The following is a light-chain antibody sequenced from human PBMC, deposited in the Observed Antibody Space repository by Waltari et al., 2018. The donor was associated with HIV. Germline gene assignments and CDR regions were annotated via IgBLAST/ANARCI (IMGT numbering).Light chain of an antibody. V-gene: IGLV2-14*01. CDR1: SSDVGCYNY. Sequence: QSALTQPASVSGSPGQSITISCTGTSSDVGCYNYVSWYQQHSGKALKLLIFDVSNRPSGVSNRFSGSKSGDTASLTISGLQTEDEAYYYCSSYTRTSTLVAFGGGTKVTVL. J-gene: IGLJ2*01. CDR2: DVS. CDR3: SSYTRTSTLVA.